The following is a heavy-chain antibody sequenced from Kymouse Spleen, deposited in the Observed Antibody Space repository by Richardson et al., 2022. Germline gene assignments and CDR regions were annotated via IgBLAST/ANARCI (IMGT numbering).Heavy chain of an antibody. CDR1: GFTFDDYA. CDR3: AKDKAVAGHYYGMDV. D-gene: IGHD6-19*01. V-gene: IGHV3-9*01. CDR2: ISWNSGSI. J-gene: IGHJ6*02. Sequence: EVQLVESGGGLVQPGRSLRLSCAASGFTFDDYAMHWVRQAPGKGLEWVSGISWNSGSIGYADSVKGRFTISRDNAKNSLYLQMNSLRAEDTALYYCAKDKAVAGHYYGMDVWGQGTTVTVSS.